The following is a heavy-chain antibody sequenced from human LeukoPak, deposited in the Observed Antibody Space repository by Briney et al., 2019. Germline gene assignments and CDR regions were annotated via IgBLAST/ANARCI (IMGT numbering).Heavy chain of an antibody. J-gene: IGHJ2*01. CDR3: ARDNNLRRRYFDL. Sequence: GGPLRLSCAASGFTFSSYSLNWVRQAPGKGLEWVSSISSSSSYIYYADSVKGRFTISRDNAKNSLYLQMSSLRAEDTAVYYCARDNNLRRRYFDLWGRGTLVTVSS. CDR2: ISSSSSYI. D-gene: IGHD1/OR15-1a*01. CDR1: GFTFSSYS. V-gene: IGHV3-21*01.